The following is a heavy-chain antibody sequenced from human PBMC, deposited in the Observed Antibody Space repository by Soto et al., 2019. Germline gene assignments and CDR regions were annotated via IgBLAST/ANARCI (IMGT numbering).Heavy chain of an antibody. D-gene: IGHD4-4*01. CDR2: ITWNGGRI. V-gene: IGHV3-9*01. Sequence: EVQLVESGGGLVQPGRSLRLSCAASGFNFDNYAMHWVRQGPGTGLEWVAGITWNGGRIHYADSVKGRFTISRDNTKNSLSLQINSLRAEDTALYFCVRGFYTVDYYFDFWGQGTQVTVSS. J-gene: IGHJ4*02. CDR1: GFNFDNYA. CDR3: VRGFYTVDYYFDF.